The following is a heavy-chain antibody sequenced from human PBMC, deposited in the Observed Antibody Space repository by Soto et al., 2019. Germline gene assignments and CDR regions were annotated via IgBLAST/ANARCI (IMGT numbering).Heavy chain of an antibody. CDR1: GYTFTSYG. V-gene: IGHV1-18*04. Sequence: ASVKVSCKASGYTFTSYGISWVRQAPGQGLEWMGWISAYNGSTNYAQKLQGRVTMTTDTSTSTAYMELRSLSSDDTAVYYCARVTYSSSSDYYYYYGMDVWGQGTTVTVSS. J-gene: IGHJ6*02. CDR2: ISAYNGST. D-gene: IGHD6-6*01. CDR3: ARVTYSSSSDYYYYYGMDV.